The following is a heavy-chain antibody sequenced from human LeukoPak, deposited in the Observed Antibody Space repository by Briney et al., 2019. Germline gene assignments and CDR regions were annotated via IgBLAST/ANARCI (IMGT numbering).Heavy chain of an antibody. V-gene: IGHV4-39*01. Sequence: PSETLSLTCTVSGGSISSSSYYWGWIRQPPGKGLGWVGSIYYSGSTYYNPSLKSRVTISVDTSKNQFSLKLSSVTAADTAVYYCCSGWYSLFDYWGQGTLVTVSS. CDR3: CSGWYSLFDY. CDR2: IYYSGST. D-gene: IGHD6-19*01. CDR1: GGSISSSSYY. J-gene: IGHJ4*02.